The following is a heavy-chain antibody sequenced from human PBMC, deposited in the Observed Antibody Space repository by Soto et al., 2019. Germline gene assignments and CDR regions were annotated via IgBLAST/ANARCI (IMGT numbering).Heavy chain of an antibody. D-gene: IGHD3-16*02. CDR3: ARGVGDYVWGSYHYDY. J-gene: IGHJ4*02. CDR1: GYTFTSYA. Sequence: ASVKVSCKASGYTFTSYAMHWVRQAPGQRLEWMGWINAGNGNTKYSQKFQGRVTMTRNTSISTAYMELSSLRSEDTAVYYCARGVGDYVWGSYHYDYWGQGTLVTVSS. CDR2: INAGNGNT. V-gene: IGHV1-3*01.